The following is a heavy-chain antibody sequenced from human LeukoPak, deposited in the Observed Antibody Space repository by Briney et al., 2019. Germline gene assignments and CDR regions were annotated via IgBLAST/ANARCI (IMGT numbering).Heavy chain of an antibody. CDR3: ARDQSLVAYSSTWFDY. CDR2: ISAYNGNT. D-gene: IGHD6-13*01. V-gene: IGHV1-18*01. Sequence: ASVKVSCKASGYTLTNYGISWVRQAPGQGLEWMGWISAYNGNTDYAQNLQGRVTMTTDTLTSTAYMELRSLRSDDTAVYYCARDQSLVAYSSTWFDYWGQGTPVTVSS. CDR1: GYTLTNYG. J-gene: IGHJ4*02.